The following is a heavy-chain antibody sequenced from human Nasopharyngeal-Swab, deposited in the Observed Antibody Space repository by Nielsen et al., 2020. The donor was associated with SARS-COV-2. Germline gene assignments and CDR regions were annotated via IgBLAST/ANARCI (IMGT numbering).Heavy chain of an antibody. CDR1: GFTFSNYN. CDR2: ISSSSTYI. D-gene: IGHD3-3*01. Sequence: GGSLRLSCAASGFTFSNYNMNWVRQAPGKGLEWVSSISSSSTYIYYADSVKGRFTISRDNTKNSLSLQMNSLRAEDTAVYYCARDGLDYDFWSAYFMDVWGQGTTVTSP. J-gene: IGHJ6*02. CDR3: ARDGLDYDFWSAYFMDV. V-gene: IGHV3-21*01.